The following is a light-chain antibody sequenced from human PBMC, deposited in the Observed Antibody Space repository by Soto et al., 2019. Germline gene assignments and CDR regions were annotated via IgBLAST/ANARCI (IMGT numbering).Light chain of an antibody. J-gene: IGKJ2*01. CDR1: QSVSSN. V-gene: IGKV3-15*01. CDR2: DAS. Sequence: EIVMTQSPATLSLSPGERATLSCRASQSVSSNLAWSQQKPGQATRLLIYDASTRATGISARFRGSWSGTAFTLTTSSRQSEDCAVYYCQQHNHWPPFTFGQGTKLEIK. CDR3: QQHNHWPPFT.